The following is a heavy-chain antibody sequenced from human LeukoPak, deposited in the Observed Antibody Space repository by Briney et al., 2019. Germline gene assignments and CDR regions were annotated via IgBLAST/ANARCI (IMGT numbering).Heavy chain of an antibody. CDR2: IKQDGSEK. J-gene: IGHJ6*03. D-gene: IGHD4-17*01. CDR3: ARAVYGDYGGYYSYMDV. V-gene: IGHV3-7*01. Sequence: GGSLRLSCAASGFTFSSYWMSWVRQAPGKGLEWVANIKQDGSEKYYVDSVKGRFTISRDNAKNSLYLQMNSLRAEDTAVYYCARAVYGDYGGYYSYMDVWGKGTTVTVSS. CDR1: GFTFSSYW.